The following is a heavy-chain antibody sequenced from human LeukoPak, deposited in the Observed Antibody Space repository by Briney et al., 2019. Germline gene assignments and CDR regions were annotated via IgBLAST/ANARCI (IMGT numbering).Heavy chain of an antibody. Sequence: SEPLSLTCTVSGDSNSSYYRSWLRQPPGKGLMWIVYNYYSETTNYNPSLKSTVTISVDTSKNDVSLKLSSVTAADTAVYYCARGPEDYFDYWGQGTLVTVSS. V-gene: IGHV4-59*08. CDR2: NYYSETT. CDR3: ARGPEDYFDY. J-gene: IGHJ4*02. CDR1: GDSNSSYY.